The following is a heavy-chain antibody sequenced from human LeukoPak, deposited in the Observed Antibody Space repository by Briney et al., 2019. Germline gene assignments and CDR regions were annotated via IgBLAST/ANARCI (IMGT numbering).Heavy chain of an antibody. D-gene: IGHD1-7*01. V-gene: IGHV3-7*05. J-gene: IGHJ4*02. Sequence: PGGSLRLSCAASGVTFSSNWMGWVRQGPGKGLEWVGNIKQEGSEIYCVDSVKGRFTISRDNAKNSLYLQMNSLRAEDTAVYYCAKGTRLDFDFWGQGPLVTVSS. CDR1: GVTFSSNW. CDR3: AKGTRLDFDF. CDR2: IKQEGSEI.